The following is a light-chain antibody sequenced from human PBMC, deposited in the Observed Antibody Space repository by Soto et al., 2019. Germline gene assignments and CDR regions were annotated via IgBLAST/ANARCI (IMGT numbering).Light chain of an antibody. CDR2: KTS. CDR1: QSLSGW. J-gene: IGKJ2*01. V-gene: IGKV1-5*03. CDR3: QQYISYPYT. Sequence: DIQMTQSPSTLSASIGDRVTISCRASQSLSGWLAWYQQKPGKAPSLLIYKTSNLESGVPSRFSGSGSGTEFTLTISSLQPDDFATDYCQQYISYPYTFGQGTNLNIK.